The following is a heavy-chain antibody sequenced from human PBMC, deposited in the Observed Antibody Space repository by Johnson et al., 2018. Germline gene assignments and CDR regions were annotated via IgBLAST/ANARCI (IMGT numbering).Heavy chain of an antibody. CDR2: SKSKASGGAL. D-gene: IGHD1-14*01. J-gene: IGHJ4*02. CDR1: GFTFTNAW. V-gene: IGHV3-15*01. CDR3: VIDVTEYPPQADY. Sequence: VQLVQSGGGSVKPGGSLRLSCTASGFTFTNAWVSWVRQALGKGPEWIGRSKSKASGGALDYAAPVKGRFTISRHDSESTLFLEMNSLKIEDTALYYCVIDVTEYPPQADYWGQGTLVTVSS.